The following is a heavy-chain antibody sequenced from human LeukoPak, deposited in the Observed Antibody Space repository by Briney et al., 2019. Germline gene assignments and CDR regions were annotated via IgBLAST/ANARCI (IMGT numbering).Heavy chain of an antibody. CDR1: GYTFTSYG. D-gene: IGHD3-9*01. J-gene: IGHJ3*02. V-gene: IGHV1-18*01. Sequence: ASVKVSCKASGYTFTSYGISWVRQAPGQGLEWMGWISAYNGNTNYAQKLQGSVTMTTDTSTSTAYMELRSLRSDDTAVYYCARVARRDILTGPLEGAFDIWGQGTMVTVSS. CDR3: ARVARRDILTGPLEGAFDI. CDR2: ISAYNGNT.